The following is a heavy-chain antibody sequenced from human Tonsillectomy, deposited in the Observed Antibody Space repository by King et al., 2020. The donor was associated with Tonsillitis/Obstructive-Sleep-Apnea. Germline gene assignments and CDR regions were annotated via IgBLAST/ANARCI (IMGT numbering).Heavy chain of an antibody. D-gene: IGHD6-13*01. CDR3: ARDEYAAADNYYYGMDV. V-gene: IGHV3-30*04. CDR1: GFTFSSYA. CDR2: ISYDGSNK. J-gene: IGHJ6*02. Sequence: HVQLVESGGGVVQPGRSLRLSCAASGFTFSSYAMHWVRQAPGKGLEWVAVISYDGSNKYYADSVKGRFTISRDNSKNTLYLQMNSLRAEDTAVSYCARDEYAAADNYYYGMDVWGQGTTVTVSS.